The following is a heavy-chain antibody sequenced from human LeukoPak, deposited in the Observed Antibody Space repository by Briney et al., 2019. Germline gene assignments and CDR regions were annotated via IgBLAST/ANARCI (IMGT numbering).Heavy chain of an antibody. V-gene: IGHV3-9*01. CDR1: GFTFDDYA. J-gene: IGHJ4*02. D-gene: IGHD6-6*01. Sequence: GGSLRLSCAASGFTFDDYAMHWARQGPGKGREGVSGISWNIAMIAYADSVKGRFTISRDNVKNFLYLQMNSLRAEDTAFYYCAKATYSTSPGYYFDYWGQGTLVTVSS. CDR3: AKATYSTSPGYYFDY. CDR2: ISWNIAMI.